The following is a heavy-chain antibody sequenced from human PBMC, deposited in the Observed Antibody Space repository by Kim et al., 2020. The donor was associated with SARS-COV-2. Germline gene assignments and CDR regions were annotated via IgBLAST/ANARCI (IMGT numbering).Heavy chain of an antibody. Sequence: ASVKVSCKASGYTFTGYYMHWVRQAPGQGLEWMGWINPNSGGTNYAQKFQGRVTMTRDTSISTAYMELSRLRSDDTAVYYCARDGDPYGGNSCFDYWGQGTLVTVSS. CDR1: GYTFTGYY. CDR2: INPNSGGT. CDR3: ARDGDPYGGNSCFDY. J-gene: IGHJ4*02. V-gene: IGHV1-2*02. D-gene: IGHD4-17*01.